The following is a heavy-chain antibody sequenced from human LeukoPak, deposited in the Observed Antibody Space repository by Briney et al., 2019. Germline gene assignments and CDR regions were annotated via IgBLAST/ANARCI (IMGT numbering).Heavy chain of an antibody. V-gene: IGHV1-46*01. Sequence: ASVKVSCEASGYTFTNYYIHWVRQAPGQGLEWLGVINPSGGSTSYAQKFQGRVILTRDTSTSTVYMELSSLRSEDTAVYYCAREGVDYYYGMDVWGQGTTVTVSS. CDR2: INPSGGST. CDR1: GYTFTNYY. CDR3: AREGVDYYYGMDV. J-gene: IGHJ6*02. D-gene: IGHD2-15*01.